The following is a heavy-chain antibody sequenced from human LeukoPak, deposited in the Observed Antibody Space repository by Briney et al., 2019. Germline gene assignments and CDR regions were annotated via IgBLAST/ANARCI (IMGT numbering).Heavy chain of an antibody. CDR3: AKGGAAAGPRTFDY. D-gene: IGHD6-13*01. J-gene: IGHJ4*02. V-gene: IGHV3-23*01. Sequence: SGGSLRLSCAASGFTFSSYAMSWVRQAPGKGLEWVSAISGSGGSTYYTDSVKGRFTISRDNSKNTLYLQMNSLRAEDTAVYYCAKGGAAAGPRTFDYWGQGTLVTVSS. CDR1: GFTFSSYA. CDR2: ISGSGGST.